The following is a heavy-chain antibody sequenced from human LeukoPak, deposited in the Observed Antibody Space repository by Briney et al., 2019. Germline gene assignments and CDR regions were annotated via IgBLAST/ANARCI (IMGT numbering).Heavy chain of an antibody. CDR1: GGSISSSDYY. CDR2: IFYIGNT. Sequence: SETLSLTCTVSGGSISSSDYYWAWIRQPPGKGLQWIGNIFYIGNTNYNPSLKSRVTISVDTSKNQFSLKLTSVTAADTAVYYCARRGGYDFSYDYWGQGILVTVSS. CDR3: ARRGGYDFSYDY. V-gene: IGHV4-39*01. D-gene: IGHD5-12*01. J-gene: IGHJ4*02.